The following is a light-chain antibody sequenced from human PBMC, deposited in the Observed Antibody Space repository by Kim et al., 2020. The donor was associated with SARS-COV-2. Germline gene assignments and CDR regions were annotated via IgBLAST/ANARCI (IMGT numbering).Light chain of an antibody. J-gene: IGLJ3*02. CDR1: SGSVSTTYY. CDR2: NTY. CDR3: VLYIGSGIRV. V-gene: IGLV8-61*01. Sequence: QTVVTQEPSFSVSPGGTVTLTCGLSSGSVSTTYYPSWYQQTPGQAPRTLIYNTYTRSSGVPDRFSGSILGNKAALTITGAQADDESDYYCVLYIGSGIRVFGGGTQLTVL.